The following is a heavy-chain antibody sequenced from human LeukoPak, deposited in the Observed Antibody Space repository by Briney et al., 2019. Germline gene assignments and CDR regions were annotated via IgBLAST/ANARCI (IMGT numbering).Heavy chain of an antibody. V-gene: IGHV3-48*01. D-gene: IGHD6-13*01. Sequence: GGSLRLSCAASGFTFSSYSMNWVRQAPGKGLEWVSYISSSSSTIYYADSVKGRFTISRDNAKNSLYLQMNSLRAEDTAVYYCARNDISSWYDWFDPWGQGTLVTVSS. J-gene: IGHJ5*02. CDR1: GFTFSSYS. CDR3: ARNDISSWYDWFDP. CDR2: ISSSSSTI.